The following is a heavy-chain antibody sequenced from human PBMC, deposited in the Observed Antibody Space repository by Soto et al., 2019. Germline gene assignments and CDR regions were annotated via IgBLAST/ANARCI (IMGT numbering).Heavy chain of an antibody. CDR2: ISYDGSNK. V-gene: IGHV3-30-3*01. CDR3: ARVDLPENIYGMDV. CDR1: GFTFSSYA. Sequence: QVQLVECGGGVVQPGRSLRLSCAASGFTFSSYAMHWVRQAPGKGLEWVAVISYDGSNKYYADSVKGRFTISRDNSKNTLYLQMNSLRAEDTAVYYCARVDLPENIYGMDVW. J-gene: IGHJ6*01.